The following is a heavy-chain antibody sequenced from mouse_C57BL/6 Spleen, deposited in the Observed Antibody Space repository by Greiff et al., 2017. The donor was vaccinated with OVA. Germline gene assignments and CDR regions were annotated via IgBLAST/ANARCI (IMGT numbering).Heavy chain of an antibody. CDR3: ARGTGNGNWGY. CDR1: GYTFTSYW. D-gene: IGHD2-1*01. CDR2: IDPSDSYT. Sequence: VQLQQPGAELVKPGASVKLSCKASGYTFTSYWMQWVKQRPGQGLEWIGEIDPSDSYTNYNQKFKGKATLTVDTSSSTAYMQLSSLTSEDSAVYYCARGTGNGNWGYWGQGTTLTVSS. J-gene: IGHJ2*01. V-gene: IGHV1-50*01.